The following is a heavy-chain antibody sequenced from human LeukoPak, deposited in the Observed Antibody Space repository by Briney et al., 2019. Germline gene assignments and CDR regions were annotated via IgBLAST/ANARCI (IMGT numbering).Heavy chain of an antibody. Sequence: PGGSPRLSCAASGFTFSSYWMSWVRQAPGKGLEWVANIKQDGSEKYYVDSVKGRFTISRDNAKNSLYLQMNSLRAEDTAVYYCARDASGYALYFDYWGQGTLVTVSS. CDR1: GFTFSSYW. V-gene: IGHV3-7*01. CDR3: ARDASGYALYFDY. D-gene: IGHD5-12*01. CDR2: IKQDGSEK. J-gene: IGHJ4*02.